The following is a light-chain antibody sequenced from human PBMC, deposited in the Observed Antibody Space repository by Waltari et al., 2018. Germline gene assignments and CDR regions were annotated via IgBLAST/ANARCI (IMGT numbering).Light chain of an antibody. V-gene: IGKV3-15*01. CDR2: GAS. CDR3: QQYNKWPPLT. J-gene: IGKJ4*01. CDR1: QNIHDN. Sequence: EVLMTQSPATLSVSPGESVTLSCRASQNIHDNLAWYQQEPGQAPRLLIYGASTRATAIPARFRGSGSGTEFTLTISSLQSEDLAIYYCQQYNKWPPLTFGGGTKVEIK.